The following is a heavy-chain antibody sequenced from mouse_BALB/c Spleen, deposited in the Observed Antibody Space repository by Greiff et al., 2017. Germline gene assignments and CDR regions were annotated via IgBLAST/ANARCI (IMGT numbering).Heavy chain of an antibody. CDR2: ISDGGSYT. Sequence: EVKVVESGGGLVKPGGSLKLSCAASGFTFSDYYMYWVRQTPEKRLEWVATISDGGSYTYYPDSVKGRFTISRDNAKNNLYLQMSSLKSEDTAMYYGARDPYGNYGDWGQGTSVTVSS. CDR1: GFTFSDYY. V-gene: IGHV5-4*02. D-gene: IGHD2-1*01. J-gene: IGHJ4*01. CDR3: ARDPYGNYGD.